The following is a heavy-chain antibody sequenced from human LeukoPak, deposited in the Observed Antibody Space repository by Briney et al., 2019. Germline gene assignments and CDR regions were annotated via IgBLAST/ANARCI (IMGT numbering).Heavy chain of an antibody. V-gene: IGHV1-69*04. Sequence: SVKVSCKASGGTFSSYATRWVRQAPGQGLGWMGRIIPILGIANYAQKFQDRVTITADKYTSTAYMELSSLRSEDTAVYYCASGPRYYYGMDVWGQGTTVTVSS. CDR1: GGTFSSYA. J-gene: IGHJ6*02. CDR3: ASGPRYYYGMDV. CDR2: IIPILGIA.